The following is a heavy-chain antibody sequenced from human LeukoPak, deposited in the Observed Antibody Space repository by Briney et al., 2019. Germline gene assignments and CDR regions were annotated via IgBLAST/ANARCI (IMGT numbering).Heavy chain of an antibody. Sequence: VGSLILSCTASGFTFSNAWINWVRQAPGKGLEWVARIKTKTDGGTTDYAAPVKGRFTISRDDSKNTVYLQMNGLKTEDTAVYYCVSQYFDFWGQGTLVTVSS. J-gene: IGHJ4*02. V-gene: IGHV3-15*01. CDR1: GFTFSNAW. CDR2: IKTKTDGGTT. CDR3: VSQYFDF.